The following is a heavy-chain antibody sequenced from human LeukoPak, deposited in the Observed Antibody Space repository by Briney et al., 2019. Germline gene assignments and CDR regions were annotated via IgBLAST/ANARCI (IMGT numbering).Heavy chain of an antibody. D-gene: IGHD2-2*01. Sequence: GGSLRLSCAASGFTFSSYWMSWVRQAPGKGLEWVSNIKQDGSEKYYVDSVKGRFTISRDNAKTSLYLQMNSLRAEDTAVYYCARLVVPAATENWFDPWGQGTLVTVSS. CDR3: ARLVVPAATENWFDP. CDR1: GFTFSSYW. J-gene: IGHJ5*02. CDR2: IKQDGSEK. V-gene: IGHV3-7*01.